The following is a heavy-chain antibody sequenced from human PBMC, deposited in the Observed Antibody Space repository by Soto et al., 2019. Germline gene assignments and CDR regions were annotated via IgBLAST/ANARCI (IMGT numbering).Heavy chain of an antibody. J-gene: IGHJ4*02. CDR3: ARGWGYDTSDYYYAY. D-gene: IGHD3-22*01. CDR1: GGTFSRYA. CDR2: ITRIFGTA. V-gene: IGHV1-69*01. Sequence: QVQLIQSGAEVKKPGSSVKVSCKAYGGTFSRYAISWVRQAPGQGLEWMGGITRIFGTANYAQKFQGRVAITADESTRTSYMELRSLRSGDTAVYYCARGWGYDTSDYYYAYWGQGTLITVSS.